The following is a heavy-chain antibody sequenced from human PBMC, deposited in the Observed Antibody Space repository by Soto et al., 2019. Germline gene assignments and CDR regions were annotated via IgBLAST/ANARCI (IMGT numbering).Heavy chain of an antibody. CDR2: IYYSGST. CDR1: GGSISSSSYY. D-gene: IGHD7-27*01. V-gene: IGHV4-39*01. J-gene: IGHJ4*02. CDR3: ARHLAGGLGIIFDY. Sequence: SETLSLTCTVSGGSISSSSYYWGWIRQPPGKGLEWIGSIYYSGSTYYNPSLKSRVTISVDTSKNQFSLKLSSVTAADTAVYYCARHLAGGLGIIFDYWGQGTLVTVSS.